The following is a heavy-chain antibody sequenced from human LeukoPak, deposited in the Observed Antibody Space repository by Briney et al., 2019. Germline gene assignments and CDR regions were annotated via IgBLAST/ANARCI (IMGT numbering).Heavy chain of an antibody. Sequence: SETLSLTCTVSGGSISSSSYYWGWIRQPPRKGLEWIGSIYYSGSTYYNPSLKSRVTISVDMSKKQFSLMLSSLTAADTAVYYCARGFGSGSYYYGWFDPWGQGTLVTVSS. J-gene: IGHJ5*02. CDR2: IYYSGST. CDR1: GGSISSSSYY. D-gene: IGHD3-10*01. V-gene: IGHV4-39*07. CDR3: ARGFGSGSYYYGWFDP.